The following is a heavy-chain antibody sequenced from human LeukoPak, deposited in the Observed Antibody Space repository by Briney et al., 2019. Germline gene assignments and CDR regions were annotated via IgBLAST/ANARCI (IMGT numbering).Heavy chain of an antibody. D-gene: IGHD3-16*01. J-gene: IGHJ4*02. CDR3: ARQFEAEDYFDY. CDR2: IYYSGST. Sequence: PSETLSLTCTVSGGSISSSSYYWGWIRQPPGKGLEWIGSIYYSGSTYYNPSLKSRVTISVDTSKNQFSLKLSSVTAADTAVYYCARQFEAEDYFDYWGQGTLVTVSS. CDR1: GGSISSSSYY. V-gene: IGHV4-39*01.